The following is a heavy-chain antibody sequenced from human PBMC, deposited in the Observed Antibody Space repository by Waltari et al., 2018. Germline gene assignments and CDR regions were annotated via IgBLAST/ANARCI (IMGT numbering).Heavy chain of an antibody. D-gene: IGHD6-19*01. CDR2: IESGGSK. Sequence: EVQLVESGGGLIQPGGSLRLSCAASGLTVRCNDMSCVRQAPGKGLEWVSVIESGGSKYYAGSVKGRFTTSRDDSKNTLYLQMNSLRAEDTAVYCCARGSFAGWLAIDYWGQGTLVTVSS. V-gene: IGHV3-53*01. CDR1: GLTVRCND. J-gene: IGHJ4*02. CDR3: ARGSFAGWLAIDY.